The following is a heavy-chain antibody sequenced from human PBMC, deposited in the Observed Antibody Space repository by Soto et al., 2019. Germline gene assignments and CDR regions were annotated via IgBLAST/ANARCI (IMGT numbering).Heavy chain of an antibody. V-gene: IGHV3-30-3*01. J-gene: IGHJ6*01. CDR2: ISYAGSEK. CDR1: GFTFSSYA. Sequence: QVQLVESGGGVVQPGRSLRLSCAASGFTFSSYAMHCVRQAPGKGLEWVAVISYAGSEKYYADSAKGRFTVSRDNSKNTLYLQMNGLRAEDTAVYYTARETDGMDAWGQGTTDIVSS. CDR3: ARETDGMDA.